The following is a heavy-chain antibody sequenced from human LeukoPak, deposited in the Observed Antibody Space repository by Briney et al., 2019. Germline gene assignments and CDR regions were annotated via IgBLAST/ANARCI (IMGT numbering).Heavy chain of an antibody. CDR2: ISHDGMDA. D-gene: IGHD6-19*01. CDR3: AKDGAQYSSGPECDP. Sequence: GGSLRLSCAASGLHFSGTAMSWVRQAPGKGLEWVSAISHDGMDAYYADSVKGRFTISRDNSKKTVSLEMSSLTAADTGVYYCAKDGAQYSSGPECDPRGQGALVTVSP. J-gene: IGHJ5*02. CDR1: GLHFSGTA. V-gene: IGHV3-23*01.